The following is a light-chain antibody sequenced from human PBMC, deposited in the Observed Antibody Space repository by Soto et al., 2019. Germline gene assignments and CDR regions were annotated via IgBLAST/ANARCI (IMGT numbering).Light chain of an antibody. V-gene: IGLV2-8*01. J-gene: IGLJ3*02. CDR1: SSDVGGYNY. CDR2: EVT. Sequence: QSVLTQPPSASGSPGQSVTISCTGTSSDVGGYNYVSWYQQHPGKAPKLMIYEVTERPSGVPDRFSGSKSGNTASLTVSGLQAEDEAEYYCSSYAGNNNFRVFGGGTKVTVL. CDR3: SSYAGNNNFRV.